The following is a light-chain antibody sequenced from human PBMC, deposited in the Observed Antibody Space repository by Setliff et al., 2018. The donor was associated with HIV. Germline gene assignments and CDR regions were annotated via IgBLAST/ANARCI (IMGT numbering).Light chain of an antibody. V-gene: IGLV2-14*01. CDR2: EVS. CDR3: SSCTSSSTYV. CDR1: SSDVGCYKS. J-gene: IGLJ1*01. Sequence: QSVLTQPASVSGSPGQSITISCTGTSSDVGCYKSVSWYQQHPGKAPKLMIYEVSNRPSGVSNRFSGSKSGNTASLTISVLQAEDEADYYCSSCTSSSTYVFGTGTKVTVL.